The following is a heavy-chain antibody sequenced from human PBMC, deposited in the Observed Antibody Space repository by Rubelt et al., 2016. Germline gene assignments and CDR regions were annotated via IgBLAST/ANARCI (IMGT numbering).Heavy chain of an antibody. CDR2: ISAYDGNT. CDR1: GYTFTSYG. J-gene: IGHJ3*02. CDR3: ARDQLALYAFDI. V-gene: IGHV1-18*01. Sequence: QVQLVQSGAEVKKPGASVKVSCKASGYTFTSYGISWVRQAPGQGLEWMGWISAYDGNTNYSQKFQGRVTMTTDTSTSTAYMELRSLGSDDTAVYCCARDQLALYAFDIWGQGTMVTVSS. D-gene: IGHD1-1*01.